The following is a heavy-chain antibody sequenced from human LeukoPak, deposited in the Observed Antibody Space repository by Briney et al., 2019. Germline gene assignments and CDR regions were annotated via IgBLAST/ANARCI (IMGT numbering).Heavy chain of an antibody. Sequence: GGSLRLSCAASGFTFSSYSMNWVRQAPGKGLEWVSSISSSSYIYYADSVKGRFTISRDNARNSLYLQMNSLRAEDTAVYYCARGLNCSSTSCYLDYFDYWGQGTPVTVSS. V-gene: IGHV3-21*01. D-gene: IGHD2-2*01. CDR2: ISSSSYI. J-gene: IGHJ4*02. CDR3: ARGLNCSSTSCYLDYFDY. CDR1: GFTFSSYS.